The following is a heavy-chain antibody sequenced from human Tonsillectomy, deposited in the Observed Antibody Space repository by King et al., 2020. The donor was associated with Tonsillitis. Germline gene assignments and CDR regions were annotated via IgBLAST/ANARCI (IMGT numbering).Heavy chain of an antibody. Sequence: VQLVESGAEVKKPGESLKISCQGSGYSFTGYWIAWVRQLPGKGLEWMGITYTGDSDTRYSPSFEGQGTISADQSISTAYLQWSSLQASDTAMYFCAKTYRSAWPESFQYWGRGTLVTVSS. CDR3: AKTYRSAWPESFQY. V-gene: IGHV5-51*03. J-gene: IGHJ1*01. CDR2: TYTGDSDT. CDR1: GYSFTGYW. D-gene: IGHD6-19*01.